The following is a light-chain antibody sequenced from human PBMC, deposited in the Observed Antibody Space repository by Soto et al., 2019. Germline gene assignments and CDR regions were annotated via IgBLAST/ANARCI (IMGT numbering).Light chain of an antibody. J-gene: IGKJ1*01. CDR1: QSISSW. CDR3: HKYNIDSWT. Sequence: DIHMTQSPSTLSASVGDRVTITCRASQSISSWLAWYQQNTGKAPKILIYDDSLLESGVSSRFSGSGSGTELKLTISSLQPDDLATYYCHKYNIDSWTFGQGTKVDIK. CDR2: DDS. V-gene: IGKV1-5*01.